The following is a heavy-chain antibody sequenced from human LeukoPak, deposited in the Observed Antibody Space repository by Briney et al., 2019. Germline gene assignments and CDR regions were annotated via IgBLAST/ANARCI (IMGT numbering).Heavy chain of an antibody. V-gene: IGHV3-30*18. CDR2: ISYDGSNK. CDR1: GFTFSSYG. Sequence: PGRSLRLSCAASGFTFSSYGMHWVRQAPGKGLEWAAVISYDGSNKYYADSVKGRFTISRDNSKNTLYLQMNSLRAEDTAVYYCAKDTYYDSSGYWDYWGQGTLVTVSS. CDR3: AKDTYYDSSGYWDY. J-gene: IGHJ4*02. D-gene: IGHD3-22*01.